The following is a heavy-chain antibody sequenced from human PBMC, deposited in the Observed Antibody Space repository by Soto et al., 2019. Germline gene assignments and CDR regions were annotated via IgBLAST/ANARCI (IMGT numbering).Heavy chain of an antibody. CDR1: GGSISSSNW. CDR3: AREWGHSGSSLDY. J-gene: IGHJ4*02. Sequence: SETLSLTCAVSGGSISSSNWWSWVRQPPGKGLEWIGEIYHSGSTNYNPSLKSRVTTSVDKSKNQFSLKLSSVTAADTAVYYCAREWGHSGSSLDYWGQGTLVTVSS. V-gene: IGHV4-4*02. D-gene: IGHD6-13*01. CDR2: IYHSGST.